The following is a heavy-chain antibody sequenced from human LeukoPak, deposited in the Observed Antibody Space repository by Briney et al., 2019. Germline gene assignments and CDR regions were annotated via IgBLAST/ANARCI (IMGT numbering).Heavy chain of an antibody. CDR1: GGSISSGGYS. Sequence: SETLSLTCAVSGGSISSGGYSWSWIRQPPGKGLEWIGYIYYSGSTYYNPSLKSRVTISVDTSKNQFSLKLSSVTAADTAVYYCARRSSGWYPHYFDYWGQGTLVTVSS. CDR2: IYYSGST. V-gene: IGHV4-30-4*07. J-gene: IGHJ4*02. CDR3: ARRSSGWYPHYFDY. D-gene: IGHD6-19*01.